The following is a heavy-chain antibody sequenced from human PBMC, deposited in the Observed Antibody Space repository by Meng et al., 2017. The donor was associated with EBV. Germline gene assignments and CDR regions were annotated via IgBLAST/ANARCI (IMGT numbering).Heavy chain of an antibody. Sequence: VQLGQSGGDLVKPGGSLILSWAAFGFIFSDSYMSWIRQTPGKGLEWISYISNSGTTIKYADSVKGRFTISRDNAKNSLYLQMNSLRADDTAVYYCARGSGRWTFDYWGQGTLVTVSS. V-gene: IGHV3-11*01. CDR3: ARGSGRWTFDY. CDR1: GFIFSDSY. D-gene: IGHD1-26*01. J-gene: IGHJ4*02. CDR2: ISNSGTTI.